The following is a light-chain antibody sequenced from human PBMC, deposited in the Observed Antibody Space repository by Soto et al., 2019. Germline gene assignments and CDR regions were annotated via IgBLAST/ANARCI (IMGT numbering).Light chain of an antibody. CDR2: DVR. V-gene: IGLV2-14*01. CDR3: SSYTSSSTPV. CDR1: SSDVGGYNY. Sequence: QSVLTQPASVSGSPGQSITISCTGTSSDVGGYNYVSWYQQHPGEAPKLMIYDVRDRPPGVSNRFSGSKSGNTASLNISGLQADDEADYYCSSYTSSSTPVFGGGTQLTVL. J-gene: IGLJ2*01.